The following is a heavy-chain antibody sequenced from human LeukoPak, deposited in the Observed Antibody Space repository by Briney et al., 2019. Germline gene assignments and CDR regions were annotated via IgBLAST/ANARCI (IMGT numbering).Heavy chain of an antibody. CDR2: TSVNNGDT. Sequence: GASVKVSCKASGYMFNIYGISWVRQAPGQGLEWMAWTSVNNGDTKYGQKFQGRVTVTTDTSTSTVYLELRRLRPDDTAVYYCARDKYYYDSSGGGYYFDYWGQGTLVTVSS. CDR1: GYMFNIYG. V-gene: IGHV1-18*01. D-gene: IGHD3-22*01. J-gene: IGHJ4*02. CDR3: ARDKYYYDSSGGGYYFDY.